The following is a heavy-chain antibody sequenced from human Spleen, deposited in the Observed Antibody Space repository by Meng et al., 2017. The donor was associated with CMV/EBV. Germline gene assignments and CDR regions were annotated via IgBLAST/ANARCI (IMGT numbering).Heavy chain of an antibody. J-gene: IGHJ4*02. D-gene: IGHD3-3*01. V-gene: IGHV4-34*01. CDR1: GGSFSGYY. CDR2: INHSGST. Sequence: GSLRLSCAVYGGSFSGYYWSWIRQPPGKGLEWIGEINHSGSTNYNPSLKSRVTISVDTSKNQFSLKLSSVTAADTAVYYCARVRFWSGYSNYFDYWGQGTLVTVSS. CDR3: ARVRFWSGYSNYFDY.